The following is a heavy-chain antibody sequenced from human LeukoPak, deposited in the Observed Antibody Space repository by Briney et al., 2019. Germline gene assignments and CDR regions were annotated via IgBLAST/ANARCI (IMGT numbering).Heavy chain of an antibody. CDR2: IIPIFGTA. V-gene: IGHV1-69*05. CDR3: ARGPEPYYYYYMDV. D-gene: IGHD1-14*01. CDR1: GGTFSSYA. Sequence: SVKVSCKASGGTFSSYAISWVRQAPGQGLEWMGRIIPIFGTADYAQKFQGRVTITTDESTSTAYMELSSLRSEDTAVYYCARGPEPYYYYYMDVWGKGTTVTVSS. J-gene: IGHJ6*03.